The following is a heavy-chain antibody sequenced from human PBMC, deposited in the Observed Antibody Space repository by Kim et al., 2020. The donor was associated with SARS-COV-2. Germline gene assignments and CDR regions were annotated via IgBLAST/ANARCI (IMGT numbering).Heavy chain of an antibody. D-gene: IGHD4-17*01. V-gene: IGHV3-7*05. J-gene: IGHJ5*02. CDR2: IKQDGSEK. CDR1: GFTFSSYW. Sequence: GGSLRLSCAASGFTFSSYWMSWVRQAPGKGLEWVANIKQDGSEKYYVDSVKGRFTISRDNAKNSLYLQMNSLRAEDTAVYYCAREHDYGDYDNWFDPWGQGTLVTVSS. CDR3: AREHDYGDYDNWFDP.